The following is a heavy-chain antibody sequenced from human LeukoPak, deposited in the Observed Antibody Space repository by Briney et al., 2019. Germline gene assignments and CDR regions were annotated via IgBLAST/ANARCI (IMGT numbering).Heavy chain of an antibody. CDR1: GGSIRSYY. D-gene: IGHD4-17*01. CDR3: ARDNYGDYVFDY. V-gene: IGHV4-59*12. CDR2: IYYSGNT. J-gene: IGHJ4*02. Sequence: PSETLSLTCTVSGGSIRSYYWSWIRQPPGKGLEWIGYIYYSGNTHYNPSLRSRVTISVDTSKNQFSLKLNSVTAADTAVYYCARDNYGDYVFDYWGQGTLVTVSS.